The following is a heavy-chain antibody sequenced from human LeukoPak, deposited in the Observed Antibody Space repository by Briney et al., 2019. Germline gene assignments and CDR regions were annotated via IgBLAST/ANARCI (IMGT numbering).Heavy chain of an antibody. J-gene: IGHJ6*03. CDR2: SSGSGGSP. V-gene: IGHV3-23*01. D-gene: IGHD2-2*01. CDR1: GFTFSSYA. CDR3: SKLAVVVPAAPRDGYYYYIDI. Sequence: GGSLRLSCAASGFTFSSYAMSWVRQAPGKGLEWVSASSGSGGSPYYEDSVKGRFTLSRDNSKKPVFLQTNSWRPGVPAVDYWSKLAVVVPAAPRDGYYYYIDIWGKGTTVTVSS.